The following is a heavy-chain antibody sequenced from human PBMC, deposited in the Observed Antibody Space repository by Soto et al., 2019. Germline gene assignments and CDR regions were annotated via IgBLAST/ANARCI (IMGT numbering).Heavy chain of an antibody. CDR2: INPNDGST. Sequence: QVQLVQSGAEVKKPGASMKLSCQTSGYTFTSYYIHWVRQAPGQGLEWVAIINPNDGSTSTTKKFHGRLTVTRDMSTSTVYLDLGSLRSEDTAVYYCALNAFDFWGQGTMVTVSS. V-gene: IGHV1-46*01. CDR3: ALNAFDF. J-gene: IGHJ3*01. CDR1: GYTFTSYY.